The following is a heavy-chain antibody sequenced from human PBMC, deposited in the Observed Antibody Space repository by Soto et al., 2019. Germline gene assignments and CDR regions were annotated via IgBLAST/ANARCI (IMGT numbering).Heavy chain of an antibody. CDR2: ISSSSSYI. D-gene: IGHD3-22*01. V-gene: IGHV3-21*01. Sequence: ESGGGLVKPGGSLRLSCAASGFTFSSYSMNWVRQAPGKGLEWVSSISSSSSYIYYADSVKGRFTISRDNAKNSLYLQMNSLRAEDTAVYYCARGPLHYYDSSGRHWGQGTLVTVSS. CDR3: ARGPLHYYDSSGRH. CDR1: GFTFSSYS. J-gene: IGHJ4*02.